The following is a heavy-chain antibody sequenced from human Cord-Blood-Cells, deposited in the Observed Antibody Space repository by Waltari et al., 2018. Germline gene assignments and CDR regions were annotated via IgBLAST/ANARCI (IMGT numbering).Heavy chain of an antibody. J-gene: IGHJ4*02. CDR2: IYSGGST. CDR3: ARVGDSSGY. D-gene: IGHD6-19*01. CDR1: GFTVSANN. V-gene: IGHV3-53*01. Sequence: EVQLVEPGGGLTRPGGSLRLSCSASGFTVSANNMRWVRSAPGKGLDWVSVIYSGGSTYYADAVKGRFTISRDNSKNTLYLQMNSLRAEDTAVYYCARVGDSSGYWGQGTLVTVSS.